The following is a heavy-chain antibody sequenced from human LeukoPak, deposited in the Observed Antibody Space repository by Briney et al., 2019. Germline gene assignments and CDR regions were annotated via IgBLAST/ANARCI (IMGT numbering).Heavy chain of an antibody. CDR1: GYTFTSYG. CDR3: ARVRDGYNDAYDI. J-gene: IGHJ3*02. V-gene: IGHV1-46*01. Sequence: ASVKVSCKASGYTFTSYGISWLRQAPGQGLEWMGIVNPGGDSTNYAQDFQGRLTLTGDTSTSTVYMELSSLRSEDTAVYYCARVRDGYNDAYDIWGQGTMVTVTS. D-gene: IGHD5-24*01. CDR2: VNPGGDST.